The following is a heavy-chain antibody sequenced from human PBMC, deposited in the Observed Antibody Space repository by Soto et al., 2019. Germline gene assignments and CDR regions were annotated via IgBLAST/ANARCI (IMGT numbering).Heavy chain of an antibody. CDR1: GGSISSYY. CDR2: IWYDGSNK. Sequence: LSLTCTVSGGSISSYYWSWIRQPPGKGLEWVAVIWYDGSNKYYADSVKGRFTISRDNSKNTLYLQMNSLRAEDTAVYYCARAKSYYDFWSGYFDYWGQGTLVTVSS. D-gene: IGHD3-3*01. J-gene: IGHJ4*02. CDR3: ARAKSYYDFWSGYFDY. V-gene: IGHV3-33*08.